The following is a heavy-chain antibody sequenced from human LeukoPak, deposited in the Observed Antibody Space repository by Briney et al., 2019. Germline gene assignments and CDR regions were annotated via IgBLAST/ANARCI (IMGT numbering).Heavy chain of an antibody. CDR3: VRDHYYDSSGYPGFDY. CDR2: IYSGGST. Sequence: GGSLRLSCAASGFTVSSNYMSWVRQAPGKGLEWVSVIYSGGSTYYADSVKGRFTISRDNSKNTLYLQMNSLRAEDTAVYYCVRDHYYDSSGYPGFDYWGQGTLVTVSS. CDR1: GFTVSSNY. J-gene: IGHJ4*02. V-gene: IGHV3-53*01. D-gene: IGHD3-22*01.